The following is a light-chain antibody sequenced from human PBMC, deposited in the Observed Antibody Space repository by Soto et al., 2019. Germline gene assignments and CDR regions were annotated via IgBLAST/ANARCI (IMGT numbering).Light chain of an antibody. CDR2: AAS. Sequence: DIQMTQSPSSLSASVGDRVTITCRASQSISSYLNWYQQKPGKAPKLLIYAASSLQSGVPSRFSGSGSGTDFTLTISSLQPEDSATYYCKQSYSTPTFGQGTKV. J-gene: IGKJ1*01. V-gene: IGKV1-39*01. CDR1: QSISSY. CDR3: KQSYSTPT.